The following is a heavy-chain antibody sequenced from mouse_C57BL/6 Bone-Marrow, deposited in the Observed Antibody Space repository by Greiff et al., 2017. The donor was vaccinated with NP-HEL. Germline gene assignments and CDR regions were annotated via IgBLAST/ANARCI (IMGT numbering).Heavy chain of an antibody. CDR1: GYTFTSYG. J-gene: IGHJ2*01. V-gene: IGHV1-81*01. D-gene: IGHD3-1*01. CDR2: IYPRSGNT. CDR3: ARSGGYYFDY. Sequence: QVQLQQSGAELARPGASVKLSCKASGYTFTSYGISWVKQRTGQGLEWIGEIYPRSGNTYYNEKFKGKATLTVDTSSSTAYMQLSSLTSEDSAVYYCARSGGYYFDYWGQGTTLTVSS.